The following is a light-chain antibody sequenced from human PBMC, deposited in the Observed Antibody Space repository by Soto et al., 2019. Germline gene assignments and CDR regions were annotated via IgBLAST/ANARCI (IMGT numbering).Light chain of an antibody. CDR1: NSYFSGYNF. Sequence: SVLNHPPYSSWSPRQSFTISCTVTNSYFSGYNFVSWFQQHPGKAPRLIIYEVNERPSGVPHRFSGSKSGNTASLTISGLQADDEADYYCSSYITSNNLRVFGTGNKGNVL. J-gene: IGLJ1*01. V-gene: IGLV2-8*01. CDR3: SSYITSNNLRV. CDR2: EVN.